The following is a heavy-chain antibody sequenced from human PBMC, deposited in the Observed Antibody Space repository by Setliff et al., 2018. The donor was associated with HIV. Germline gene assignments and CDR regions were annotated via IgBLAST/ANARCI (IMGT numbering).Heavy chain of an antibody. V-gene: IGHV3-23*01. CDR2: ISGSGGST. Sequence: PGESLKISCAASGFTFSSYAMSWVRQAPGKGLEWVSAISGSGGSTYYADSVKGRFTISRDNSKNTLYLQMNSLRAEDTAVYYCARGFDYAQRPPLYYFDYWGQGTLVTVSS. D-gene: IGHD2-2*01. CDR1: GFTFSSYA. J-gene: IGHJ4*02. CDR3: ARGFDYAQRPPLYYFDY.